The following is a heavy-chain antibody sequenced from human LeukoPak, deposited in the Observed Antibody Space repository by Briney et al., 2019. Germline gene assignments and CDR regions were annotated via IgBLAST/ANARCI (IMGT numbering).Heavy chain of an antibody. CDR3: AQEGGMPLD. J-gene: IGHJ4*02. D-gene: IGHD2-2*01. Sequence: PGGSLRLSCAASGFALRTSGMSWVRQAPGKGREWVANIKEDGSEKNYVDSVKGRFTISRDNAENSLYLQLNSLRAEDTAVYYWAQEGGMPLDWGQGNLVTVSS. CDR2: IKEDGSEK. CDR1: GFALRTSG. V-gene: IGHV3-7*01.